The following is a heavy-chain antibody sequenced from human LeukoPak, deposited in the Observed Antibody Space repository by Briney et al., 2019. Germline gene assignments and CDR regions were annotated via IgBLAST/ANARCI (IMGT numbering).Heavy chain of an antibody. J-gene: IGHJ4*02. Sequence: SETLSLTCNVSGDSIRGFYWAWIRQPPGKGLEWIGYFDNSGGSNYNPALESRVIISVDTSRNQFSLKLRSLTAADTAVYYCARWNYDIWTGHRYFDYWGQGTLVIVSS. CDR3: ARWNYDIWTGHRYFDY. D-gene: IGHD3/OR15-3a*01. CDR1: GDSIRGFY. CDR2: FDNSGGS. V-gene: IGHV4-59*01.